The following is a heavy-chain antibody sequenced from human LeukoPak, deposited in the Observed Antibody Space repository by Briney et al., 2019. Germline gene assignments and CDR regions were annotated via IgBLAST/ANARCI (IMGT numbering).Heavy chain of an antibody. Sequence: SETLSLTCTVSGGSISSDYWSWIRQPPGKGLEWIGYIYYSGRTYYNPSLKSRITTSVDTSKNQFSLKLSSVTAADTAVYYCARGFYSPHYWGQGTLVSVSS. CDR1: GGSISSDY. V-gene: IGHV4-59*01. CDR3: ARGFYSPHY. CDR2: IYYSGRT. D-gene: IGHD4-11*01. J-gene: IGHJ4*02.